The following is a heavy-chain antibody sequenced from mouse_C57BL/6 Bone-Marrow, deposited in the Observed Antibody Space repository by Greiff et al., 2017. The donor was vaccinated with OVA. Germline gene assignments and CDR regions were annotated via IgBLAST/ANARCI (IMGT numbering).Heavy chain of an antibody. CDR3: TTDDYDVNAMDY. J-gene: IGHJ4*01. V-gene: IGHV14-4*01. D-gene: IGHD2-4*01. CDR2: IDPENGDT. CDR1: GFNIKDDY. Sequence: VQLQQSGAELVRPGASVKLSCTASGFNIKDDYMHWVKQRPEQGLEWIGWIDPENGDTEYASKFQGKATITADTSSNTAYLQLSSLTSEDTAVYYCTTDDYDVNAMDYWGQGTSVTVSS.